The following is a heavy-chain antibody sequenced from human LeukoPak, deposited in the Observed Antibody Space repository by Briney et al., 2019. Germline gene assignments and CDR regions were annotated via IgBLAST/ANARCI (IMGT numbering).Heavy chain of an antibody. D-gene: IGHD6-19*01. CDR2: ISSSSSYI. Sequence: GGSLRLSCAASGFTFDDYGMSWVRQAPGKGLEWVSSISSSSSYIYYADSVKGRFTISRDNAKNSLYLQMNSLRAEDTAVYYCARATTEQWLVEWGQGTLVTVSS. CDR1: GFTFDDYG. V-gene: IGHV3-21*01. J-gene: IGHJ4*02. CDR3: ARATTEQWLVE.